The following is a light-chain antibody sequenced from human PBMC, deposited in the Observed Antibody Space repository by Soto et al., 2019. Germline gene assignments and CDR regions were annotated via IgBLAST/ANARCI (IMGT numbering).Light chain of an antibody. V-gene: IGKV3-11*01. CDR2: DAS. J-gene: IGKJ4*01. CDR3: HQRSDWPLT. CDR1: QSVSSD. Sequence: EIVMTQSPATLSVSPGERATLSCRASQSVSSDLAWYQQKPGQAPRLLIYDASNRATGIPARFSGSGSGTDFTLTISSLEPEDFGVYYCHQRSDWPLTFGGGTKVDIK.